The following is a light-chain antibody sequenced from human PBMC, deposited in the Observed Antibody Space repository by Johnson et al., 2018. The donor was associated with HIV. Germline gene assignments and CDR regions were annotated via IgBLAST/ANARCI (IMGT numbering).Light chain of an antibody. CDR1: SSNIGNNY. J-gene: IGLJ1*01. CDR2: END. Sequence: SVLTQPPSVSAAPGQKLTISCSGSSSNIGNNYVSWYQQLPGTAPKLLIYENDKRPSGIPDRFSGSKSGTSATLGITGLQTGDEADYYCGTWDTSLSAGGVFGTGTTVTVL. CDR3: GTWDTSLSAGGV. V-gene: IGLV1-51*02.